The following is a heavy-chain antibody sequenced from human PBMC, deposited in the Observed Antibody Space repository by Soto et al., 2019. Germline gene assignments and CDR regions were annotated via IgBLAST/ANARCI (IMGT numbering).Heavy chain of an antibody. J-gene: IGHJ4*02. V-gene: IGHV3-74*01. Sequence: EVQLVESGGGLVQPGGSLRLSCAGSGFTFSNYWMHWVRQAPGKGLEWVSRIDHDGPTDYADSVRGRFTISRDNAENTLYLQMTSLRPEATAVYYCVRDSHGDYWGQGTLVTVSS. CDR3: VRDSHGDY. CDR1: GFTFSNYW. CDR2: IDHDGPT.